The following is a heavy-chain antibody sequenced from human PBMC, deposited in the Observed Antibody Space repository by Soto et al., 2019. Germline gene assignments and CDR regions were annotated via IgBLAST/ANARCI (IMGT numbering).Heavy chain of an antibody. V-gene: IGHV4-34*01. D-gene: IGHD3-16*01. CDR2: INHSGST. Sequence: LPQTLSLPSVFCGGPLIPATWSWFPQPHGKGLEWIGEINHSGSTNYNPSLKSRVTISVDTSKNQFSLKLSSVTAADTAVYYCARRADWGRWLYYYYYGMDVWGQGTTVT. CDR3: ARRADWGRWLYYYYYGMDV. CDR1: GGPLIPAT. J-gene: IGHJ6*02.